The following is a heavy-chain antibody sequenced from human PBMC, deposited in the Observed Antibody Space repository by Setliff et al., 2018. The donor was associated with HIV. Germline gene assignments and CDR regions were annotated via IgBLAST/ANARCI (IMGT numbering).Heavy chain of an antibody. V-gene: IGHV3-23*01. CDR2: ISGTGADT. CDR3: AKTPLY. J-gene: IGHJ4*02. CDR1: GFTFSNQA. Sequence: GGSLRLSCAASGFTFSNQAMTWVRQAPGKGLEWVSSISGTGADTYYADSVKGRFAISRDNSKNTLYLQMNSLRAEDTAVYYCAKTPLYWGQGTLVTVSS.